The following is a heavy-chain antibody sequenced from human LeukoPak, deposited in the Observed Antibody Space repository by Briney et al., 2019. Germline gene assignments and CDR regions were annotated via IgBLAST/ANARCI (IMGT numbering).Heavy chain of an antibody. CDR1: GFTFSSYG. CDR2: IRYDGSNK. Sequence: GGSLRLSCAASGFTFSSYGMLWVRQAPGKGLEWVAFIRYDGSNKYYADSVKGRFTISRDNSKNTLYLQMNSLRAEDTAVYYCAKGRGSYPPASDYWGQGTLVTVSS. CDR3: AKGRGSYPPASDY. J-gene: IGHJ4*02. V-gene: IGHV3-30*02. D-gene: IGHD1-26*01.